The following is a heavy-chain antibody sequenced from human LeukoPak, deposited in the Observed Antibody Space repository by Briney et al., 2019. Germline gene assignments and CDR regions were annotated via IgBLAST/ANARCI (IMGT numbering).Heavy chain of an antibody. CDR2: INPSGGST. CDR1: GYTFTSYY. CDR3: ARWRPDSSGYYHFDY. D-gene: IGHD3-22*01. V-gene: IGHV1-46*01. Sequence: ASVKVSCKASGYTFTSYYMHWVRQAPGQGLEWMGIINPSGGSTSYAQKFQGRVTMTRDMSTSTVYMELSGLRSEDTAVYYCARWRPDSSGYYHFDYWGQGTLVTVSS. J-gene: IGHJ4*02.